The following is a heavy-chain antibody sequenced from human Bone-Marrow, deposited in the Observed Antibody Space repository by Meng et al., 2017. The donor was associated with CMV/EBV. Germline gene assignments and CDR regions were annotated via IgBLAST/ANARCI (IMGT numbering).Heavy chain of an antibody. J-gene: IGHJ4*02. CDR2: ISSSSSTI. CDR1: GFTFSSYE. CDR3: ARDNHGSGIDY. Sequence: GGSLRLSCAASGFTFSSYEMNWVRQAPGKGLEWVSYISSSSSTIYYADSVKGRFTISRDNAKNSLYLQMNSLRAEDTAVYYCARDNHGSGIDYWGQGTLVTVSS. V-gene: IGHV3-48*03. D-gene: IGHD3-10*01.